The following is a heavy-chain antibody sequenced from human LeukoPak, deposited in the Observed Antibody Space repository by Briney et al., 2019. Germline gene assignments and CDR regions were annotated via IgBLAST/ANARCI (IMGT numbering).Heavy chain of an antibody. CDR3: ARPPSRGYSSSFEY. D-gene: IGHD2-2*03. CDR2: IYPDESNI. Sequence: GESLKISCKGSGYSFPTYWIAWVRQMPGKGLEWLGIIYPDESNIRYSPSFQGQVTISADKSISTAYLQWSSLKASDTAMYYCARPPSRGYSSSFEYWGQGTLVTVSS. V-gene: IGHV5-51*01. J-gene: IGHJ4*02. CDR1: GYSFPTYW.